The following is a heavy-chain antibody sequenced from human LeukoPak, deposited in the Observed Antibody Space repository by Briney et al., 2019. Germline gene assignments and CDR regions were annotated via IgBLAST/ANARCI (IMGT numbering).Heavy chain of an antibody. D-gene: IGHD6-13*01. V-gene: IGHV1-18*01. Sequence: HAASVKVSCTASGYTFTSYGVSWVRQAPGQGLEWMGWISGSNGNTNYAQKLQGRVTMTTDTSTSTAYMELRSLRSDDTAVYYCARYPLSYSSNWHYYFEYWGQGTLLTVSS. J-gene: IGHJ4*02. CDR3: ARYPLSYSSNWHYYFEY. CDR2: ISGSNGNT. CDR1: GYTFTSYG.